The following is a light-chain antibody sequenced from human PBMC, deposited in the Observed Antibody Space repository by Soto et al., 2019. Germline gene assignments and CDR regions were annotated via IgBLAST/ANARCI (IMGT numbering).Light chain of an antibody. CDR3: QQYNTWPTWT. J-gene: IGKJ1*01. CDR1: QSVSSN. Sequence: EIVMTQSPATLSVSPGERATLSCRASQSVSSNLAWYQQKPGQAPRLLIYGAYTRATGIPARFSGSGSGTEFTLTISSMQSEDVAVYYCQQYNTWPTWTFGQGTKVAIK. CDR2: GAY. V-gene: IGKV3-15*01.